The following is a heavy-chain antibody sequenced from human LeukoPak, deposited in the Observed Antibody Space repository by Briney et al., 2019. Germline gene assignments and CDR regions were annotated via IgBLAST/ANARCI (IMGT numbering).Heavy chain of an antibody. CDR1: GGSISSSNW. Sequence: PSETLSLTCAVSGGSISSSNWWSWVRQPPGKGLEWIGEIYHSGSTNYNPSLKSRVTISVDKSKNQFSLKLRSVTAADTALYYCASSDGQPPRFDSSYDVFDYWGQGTPVTVSS. D-gene: IGHD3-3*01. CDR2: IYHSGST. CDR3: ASSDGQPPRFDSSYDVFDY. J-gene: IGHJ4*02. V-gene: IGHV4-4*02.